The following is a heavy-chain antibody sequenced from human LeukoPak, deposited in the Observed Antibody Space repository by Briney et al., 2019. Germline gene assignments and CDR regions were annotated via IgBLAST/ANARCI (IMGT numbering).Heavy chain of an antibody. CDR1: GYTFTGYG. CDR2: ISAYNGNT. J-gene: IGHJ4*02. Sequence: ASVKVSCKASGYTFTGYGISWVRQAPGQGLEWMGWISAYNGNTNYAQKLQGRVTMTTDTSTSTAYMELRSLRSDDTAVYYCARDHGGSGIRYFDYWGQGTLVTVSS. V-gene: IGHV1-18*01. D-gene: IGHD3-10*01. CDR3: ARDHGGSGIRYFDY.